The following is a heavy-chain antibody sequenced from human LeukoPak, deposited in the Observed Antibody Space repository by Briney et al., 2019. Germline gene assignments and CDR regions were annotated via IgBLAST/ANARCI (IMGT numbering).Heavy chain of an antibody. V-gene: IGHV4-34*01. D-gene: IGHD3-10*01. CDR1: GASISSYY. CDR3: SSDDAFDI. CDR2: INHSGST. J-gene: IGHJ3*02. Sequence: SETLSLTCTVSGASISSYYWSWIRQPPGKGLEWIGEINHSGSTNYNPSLKSRVTISVDTSKNQFSLKLSSVTAADTAVYYCSSDDAFDIWGQGTMVTVSS.